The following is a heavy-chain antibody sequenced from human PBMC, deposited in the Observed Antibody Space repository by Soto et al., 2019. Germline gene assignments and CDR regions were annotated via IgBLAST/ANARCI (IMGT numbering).Heavy chain of an antibody. Sequence: PSETLSLTCTVSGASIRSSYYWSWIRQPPGKGLEWIGYIYYSGSTNYNPSLKSRVTISVDTSKNQFSLKVSSVTAADTAVYYCARRWGTSFDFWGQGTLVTVSS. D-gene: IGHD7-27*01. CDR2: IYYSGST. J-gene: IGHJ4*02. CDR1: GASIRSSYY. CDR3: ARRWGTSFDF. V-gene: IGHV4-59*01.